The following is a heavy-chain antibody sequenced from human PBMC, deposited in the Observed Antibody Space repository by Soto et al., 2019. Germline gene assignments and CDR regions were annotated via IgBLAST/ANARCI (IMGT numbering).Heavy chain of an antibody. D-gene: IGHD3-22*01. CDR1: GGTFSSYA. V-gene: IGHV1-69*01. Sequence: QVQLVQSGAEVKKPGSSVKVSCKASGGTFSSYAISWVRQAPGQGLEWMGGIIPIFGTANYAQKFQGRVTITADESTSTAYMELSSLRSDDTAVYYCARAGQRGGYYPFDYWGQGTLVTVSS. CDR2: IIPIFGTA. CDR3: ARAGQRGGYYPFDY. J-gene: IGHJ4*02.